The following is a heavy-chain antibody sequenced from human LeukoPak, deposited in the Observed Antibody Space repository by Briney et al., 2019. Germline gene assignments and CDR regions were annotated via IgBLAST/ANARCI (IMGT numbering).Heavy chain of an antibody. CDR2: ISASGNTI. D-gene: IGHD3-10*01. V-gene: IGHV3-48*03. CDR3: ARESPGGY. J-gene: IGHJ4*02. Sequence: GGSLRLSCAASGFTFSTYGMNWVRQAPGKGLEWVSYISASGNTIYYADSVKGRFTISRDNAKDSLYLQMNSVRVEDTAVYYCARESPGGYWGQGTLVTVSS. CDR1: GFTFSTYG.